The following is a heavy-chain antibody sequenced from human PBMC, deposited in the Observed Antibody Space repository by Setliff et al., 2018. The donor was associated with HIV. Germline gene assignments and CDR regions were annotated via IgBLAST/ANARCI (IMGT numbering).Heavy chain of an antibody. D-gene: IGHD1-1*01. CDR2: IYPGDSDT. CDR1: GYSFMNYW. J-gene: IGHJ6*02. CDR3: ARQTVHTTHSLDFGSPNRDYYYGMDV. Sequence: GESLKISCKGSGYSFMNYWIAWVRQMPGKGLEWMGIIYPGDSDTTYSPSFQGQVTISVDKSISTAYLQWSSLKASDSAMYYCARQTVHTTHSLDFGSPNRDYYYGMDVWGQGTTVTVSS. V-gene: IGHV5-51*01.